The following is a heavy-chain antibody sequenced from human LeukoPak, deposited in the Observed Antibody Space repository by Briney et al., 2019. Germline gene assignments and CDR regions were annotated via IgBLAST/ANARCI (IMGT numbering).Heavy chain of an antibody. CDR1: GGSINSSSYY. D-gene: IGHD3-10*01. J-gene: IGHJ4*02. V-gene: IGHV4-39*01. CDR2: IYYSGYT. Sequence: SETLSLTCTVSGGSINSSSYYWGWIRQPPGKGLEWIGTIYYSGYTYYNPSLESRVTISVDTSKNQFSLKLSSVTAADTAIYYCAKHYMGSSYNRGLDYWGQGTLVTVSS. CDR3: AKHYMGSSYNRGLDY.